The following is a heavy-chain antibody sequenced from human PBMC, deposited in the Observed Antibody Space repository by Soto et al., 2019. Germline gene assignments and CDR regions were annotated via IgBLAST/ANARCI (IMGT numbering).Heavy chain of an antibody. J-gene: IGHJ6*02. Sequence: SETLSLTCAGSGGSISSSNWWSWVRQPPGKGLEWIGEIYHSGSTNYNPSLKSRVTISVDKSKNQFSLKLSSVTAADTAVYYCARDWETHYYYYGMDVWGQGTTVTVSS. CDR1: GGSISSSNW. CDR2: IYHSGST. CDR3: ARDWETHYYYYGMDV. D-gene: IGHD1-26*01. V-gene: IGHV4-4*02.